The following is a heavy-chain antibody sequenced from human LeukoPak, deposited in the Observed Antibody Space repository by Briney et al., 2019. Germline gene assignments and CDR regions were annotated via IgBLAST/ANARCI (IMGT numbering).Heavy chain of an antibody. CDR2: ISGSGGTT. Sequence: GGSLRLSCAASGFTFSSYAMSWVRQAPGKGLEWVSGISGSGGTTYYADSVQGRFTISRDNSKKTLFLQMSNLRAEDTAVYYCAKGDVVTAIFPLDYWGQGTLVIVSS. CDR1: GFTFSSYA. CDR3: AKGDVVTAIFPLDY. V-gene: IGHV3-23*01. D-gene: IGHD5-12*01. J-gene: IGHJ4*02.